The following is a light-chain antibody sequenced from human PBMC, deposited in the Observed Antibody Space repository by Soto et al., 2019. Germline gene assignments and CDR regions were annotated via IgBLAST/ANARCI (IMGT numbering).Light chain of an antibody. J-gene: IGLJ2*01. CDR1: SSNIGTYT. Sequence: QSVLTQPHSVSGTHGQSITISCSGSSSNIGTYTLNWYQNLPGTAPKLLFSTYDQRPSGVADRFSGSKSGTSASLAISGLQSEDEADYYCEAWDDRVNGVVFGGGAKVTV. CDR3: EAWDDRVNGVV. V-gene: IGLV1-44*01. CDR2: TYD.